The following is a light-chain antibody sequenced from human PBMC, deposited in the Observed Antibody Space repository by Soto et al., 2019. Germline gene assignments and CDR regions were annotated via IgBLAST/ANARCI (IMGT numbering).Light chain of an antibody. V-gene: IGLV2-11*01. CDR3: NSCTSMNTYV. J-gene: IGLJ1*01. CDR2: DVS. Sequence: QSVLTQPRSVSGSPGQSVTISCTGTSSDVGGYNYVSWYQQHPGKAPKLMIYDVSKRPSGVPDRFSGSKSGNTASLTISGLQAEDEADYYCNSCTSMNTYVFGTGTKV. CDR1: SSDVGGYNY.